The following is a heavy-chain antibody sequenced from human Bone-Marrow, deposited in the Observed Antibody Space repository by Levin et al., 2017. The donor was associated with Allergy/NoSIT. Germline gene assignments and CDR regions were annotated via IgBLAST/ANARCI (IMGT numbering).Heavy chain of an antibody. Sequence: PGGSLRLSCAASGFTFSSYAMHWVRQAPGKGLEWVAVISYDGSNKYYADSVKGRFTISRDNSKNTLYLQMNSLRAEDTAVYYCARDRIKTYYYDSSGYSDYWGQGTLVTVSS. J-gene: IGHJ4*02. CDR3: ARDRIKTYYYDSSGYSDY. CDR2: ISYDGSNK. V-gene: IGHV3-30*04. CDR1: GFTFSSYA. D-gene: IGHD3-22*01.